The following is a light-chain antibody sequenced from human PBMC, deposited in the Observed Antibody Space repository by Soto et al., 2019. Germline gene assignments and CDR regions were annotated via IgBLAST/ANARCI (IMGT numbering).Light chain of an antibody. CDR1: QSVSSF. CDR2: DAS. Sequence: EIVLTQSPATLSLSPGERATLSCRASQSVSSFLAWYQQRPGQPPRLLIYDASNRATGIPARFSGGGSGTDFTRTISSLEPEDFAVYYCQQRSNWPRTFGQGTKVEIK. J-gene: IGKJ1*01. CDR3: QQRSNWPRT. V-gene: IGKV3-11*01.